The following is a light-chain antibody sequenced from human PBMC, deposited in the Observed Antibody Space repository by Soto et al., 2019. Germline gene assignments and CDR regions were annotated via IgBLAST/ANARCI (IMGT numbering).Light chain of an antibody. Sequence: QSALTQPASVSGSLGQSSTISCIGSSDNIGSYNLVSWYQHKPGKAPKIIIFEGSKRPSGVSNQFSGSRSGNTASLTISGLQAEDEADYYCCSFAGTGTQYVFGTGTKVTVL. CDR1: SDNIGSYNL. CDR3: CSFAGTGTQYV. J-gene: IGLJ1*01. V-gene: IGLV2-23*01. CDR2: EGS.